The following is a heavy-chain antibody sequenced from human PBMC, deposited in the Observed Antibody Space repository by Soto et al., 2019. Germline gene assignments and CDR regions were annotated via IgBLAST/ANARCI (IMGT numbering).Heavy chain of an antibody. CDR3: TTDSSRDDILTCYYPYYYYRKDV. D-gene: IGHD3-9*01. J-gene: IGHJ6*02. CDR2: IKSKTDGGTT. CDR1: GFTFSNAW. V-gene: IGHV3-15*01. Sequence: GGSLRLSCAASGFTFSNAWMSWVRQAPGKGLEWVGRIKSKTDGGTTDYAAPVKGRFTISRDDSKNTLYLQMNSLKTEDTAVYYCTTDSSRDDILTCYYPYYYYRKDVWSQGTTVTGSS.